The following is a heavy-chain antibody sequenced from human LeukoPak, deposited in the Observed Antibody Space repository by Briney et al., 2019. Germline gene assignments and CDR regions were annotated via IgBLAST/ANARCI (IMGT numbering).Heavy chain of an antibody. Sequence: PGGSLRLSCAASGFTFSTNAMDWVRQAPGKGLEWVSGISGSASGSASTYYADSVKGRFTISRDNSKNTLYLQMNSLRAEDTAVYYCAKDSYYYDSSGLRHAMDYWGQGTLVTVSS. CDR1: GFTFSTNA. CDR2: ISGSASGSAST. J-gene: IGHJ4*02. V-gene: IGHV3-23*01. CDR3: AKDSYYYDSSGLRHAMDY. D-gene: IGHD3-22*01.